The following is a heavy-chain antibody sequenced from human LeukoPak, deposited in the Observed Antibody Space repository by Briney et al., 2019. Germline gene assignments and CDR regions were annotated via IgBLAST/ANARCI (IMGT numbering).Heavy chain of an antibody. Sequence: ASVTVSCKASGYTFTGYYMHWVRQAPGQGLEWMGWINPNSGGTNYAQKFQGRVTMTRDTSISTAYMELSRLRSDDTAVYYCARSIAAHNWFDPWGQGTLVTVSS. CDR3: ARSIAAHNWFDP. CDR2: INPNSGGT. V-gene: IGHV1-2*02. CDR1: GYTFTGYY. D-gene: IGHD6-6*01. J-gene: IGHJ5*02.